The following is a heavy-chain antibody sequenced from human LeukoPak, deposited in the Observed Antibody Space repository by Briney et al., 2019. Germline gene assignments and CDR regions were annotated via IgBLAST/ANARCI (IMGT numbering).Heavy chain of an antibody. Sequence: ESGPTLVNPTQTLTLTCTFSGFSLSTSGVGVGWIRQPPGKALEWLALIYWNDDKRYSPSLKSRLTITKDTSRNQVVLTMTNMDPVDTATYYCAHIHYYHSSAYYFFDYWGQGTLVTVSS. V-gene: IGHV2-5*01. CDR3: AHIHYYHSSAYYFFDY. D-gene: IGHD3-22*01. CDR1: GFSLSTSGVG. CDR2: IYWNDDK. J-gene: IGHJ4*02.